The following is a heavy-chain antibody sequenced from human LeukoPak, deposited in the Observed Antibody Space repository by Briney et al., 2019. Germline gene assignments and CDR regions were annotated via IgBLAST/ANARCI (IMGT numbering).Heavy chain of an antibody. V-gene: IGHV1-18*01. Sequence: ASVKVSCKASGYTFISYGITWVRQAPGQGLEWMGWISANNGNTNYAQKLQGRVTMTTDTSTSTAYMELRSLRSDDTAVYYCARGGETSGWFYYCMDVWGQGTTVTVSS. CDR3: ARGGETSGWFYYCMDV. J-gene: IGHJ6*02. CDR1: GYTFISYG. CDR2: ISANNGNT. D-gene: IGHD6-19*01.